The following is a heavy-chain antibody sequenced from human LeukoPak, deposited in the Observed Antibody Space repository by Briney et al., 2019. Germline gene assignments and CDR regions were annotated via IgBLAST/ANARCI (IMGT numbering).Heavy chain of an antibody. V-gene: IGHV3-30*03. CDR2: ISYDGSNK. J-gene: IGHJ4*02. Sequence: GGSLRLSCAASGFTFSSYGMHWVRQAPGKGLEWVAVISYDGSNKYYADSVKGRFTISRDNSKNTLYLQMNSLRAEDTAVYYCARFGAGFNQDQPGHFDYWGQGTLVTVSS. CDR3: ARFGAGFNQDQPGHFDY. D-gene: IGHD1-14*01. CDR1: GFTFSSYG.